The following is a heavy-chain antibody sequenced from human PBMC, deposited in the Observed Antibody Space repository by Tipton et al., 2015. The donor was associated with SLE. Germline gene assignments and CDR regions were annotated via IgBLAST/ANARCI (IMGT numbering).Heavy chain of an antibody. CDR1: SGSISSTPYY. CDR3: ASPGGGSGSFDAFDI. CDR2: IYYSGNT. V-gene: IGHV4-31*03. D-gene: IGHD3-10*01. J-gene: IGHJ3*02. Sequence: TLSLTCTVSSGSISSTPYYWAWIRQHPGKALEWIGYIYYSGNTYYNPSLESRITISTDTSKNEFSLKLSSVTAADTAIYYCASPGGGSGSFDAFDIWGQGIMVTVSS.